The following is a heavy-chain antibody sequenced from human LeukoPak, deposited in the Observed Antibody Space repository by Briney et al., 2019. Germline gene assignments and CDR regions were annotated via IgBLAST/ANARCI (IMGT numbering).Heavy chain of an antibody. CDR2: INTNTGNP. CDR1: GYTFTSYA. Sequence: ASVKVSCKASGYTFTSYAMNWVRQAPGQGLEWMGWINTNTGNPTYAQGFTGRFAFSLDTSVSTAYLQISSLKAEDTAVYYCAGSGWPPHFDYWGQGTLVTVSS. CDR3: AGSGWPPHFDY. D-gene: IGHD6-19*01. J-gene: IGHJ4*02. V-gene: IGHV7-4-1*02.